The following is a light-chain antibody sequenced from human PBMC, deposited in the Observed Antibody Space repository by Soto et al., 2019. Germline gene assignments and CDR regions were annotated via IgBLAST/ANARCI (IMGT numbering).Light chain of an antibody. J-gene: IGLJ1*01. CDR1: SSDVGGYNY. CDR3: SSYTTSNPPQNV. CDR2: DVS. Sequence: QSVLTQPASVSGSPGQSITISCTGTSSDVGGYNYVSWYQQHPGKAPKFMIYDVSNRPSGVSNRFSGSKSGNTASLTISGLQAEDEADYYSSSYTTSNPPQNVFGTGTKVPVL. V-gene: IGLV2-14*01.